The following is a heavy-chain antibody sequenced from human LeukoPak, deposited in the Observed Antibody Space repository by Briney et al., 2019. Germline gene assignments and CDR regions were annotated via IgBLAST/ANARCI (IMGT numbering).Heavy chain of an antibody. CDR3: ARAEEYYDFWSGYWLDY. CDR2: IWYDGSNK. D-gene: IGHD3-3*01. J-gene: IGHJ4*02. Sequence: GGSLRLSCAASGFTFSSYGMHWVRQAPGKGLEWVAVIWYDGSNKYYADSVKGRFTIPRDNSKNTLYLQMNSLRAEDTAVYYCARAEEYYDFWSGYWLDYWGQGTLVTVSS. CDR1: GFTFSSYG. V-gene: IGHV3-33*01.